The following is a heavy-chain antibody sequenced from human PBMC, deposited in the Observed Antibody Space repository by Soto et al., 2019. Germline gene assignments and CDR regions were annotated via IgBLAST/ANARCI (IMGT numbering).Heavy chain of an antibody. J-gene: IGHJ6*02. Sequence: QVQLVQSGAEVKKPGASVKVSCKASGYTFTSYDINWVRQATGQGLEWMGWMNPNSGNTGYAQKFQGRVTMTRNTAISTAYLELSSLRSEDTAVYYCAREHSYGPRTGKWYSYYGMDVWGQGTTVTVSS. D-gene: IGHD5-18*01. V-gene: IGHV1-8*01. CDR3: AREHSYGPRTGKWYSYYGMDV. CDR2: MNPNSGNT. CDR1: GYTFTSYD.